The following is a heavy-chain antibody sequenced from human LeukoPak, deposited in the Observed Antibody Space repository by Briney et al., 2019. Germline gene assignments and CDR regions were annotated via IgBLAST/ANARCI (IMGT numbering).Heavy chain of an antibody. D-gene: IGHD3-22*01. V-gene: IGHV4-61*01. J-gene: IGHJ4*02. Sequence: SETLSLTCTVSGGSVSSGSYSWSWIRQPPGKGLEWVGYLYNSGSTNYNPSLKSRVTMSVDTSKNQFSLRLSSVTAADTAVYYCARRIYTYYYDSSGYYFDYWGQGTLVTVSS. CDR2: LYNSGST. CDR1: GGSVSSGSYS. CDR3: ARRIYTYYYDSSGYYFDY.